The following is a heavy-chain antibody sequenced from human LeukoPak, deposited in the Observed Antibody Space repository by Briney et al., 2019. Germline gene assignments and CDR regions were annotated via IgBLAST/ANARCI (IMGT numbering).Heavy chain of an antibody. D-gene: IGHD2/OR15-2a*01. CDR3: ATWAFYHNLDV. Sequence: GGSLRLSCAASGFTIGPYAMYWVRQGPGRGLEWVSVIKADGSGTFYADSVRGRFTTSRDNSKNSLYLQMNSLTSEDTALYYCATWAFYHNLDVWGQGTTVIVSS. J-gene: IGHJ6*02. CDR2: IKADGSGT. V-gene: IGHV3-43*02. CDR1: GFTIGPYA.